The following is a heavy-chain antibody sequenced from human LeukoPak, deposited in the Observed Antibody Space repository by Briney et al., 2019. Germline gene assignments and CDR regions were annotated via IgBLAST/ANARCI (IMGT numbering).Heavy chain of an antibody. D-gene: IGHD3-22*01. V-gene: IGHV1-8*01. CDR1: GYTFTSYG. J-gene: IGHJ4*02. CDR2: MNPNSGNT. Sequence: ASVKVSCKASGYTFTSYGINWVRQATGQGLEWMGWMNPNSGNTGYAQKFQGRVTMTRNTSISTAYMELSSLRSEDTAVYYCARGSSLYYYDSSVLGYWGQGTLVTVSS. CDR3: ARGSSLYYYDSSVLGY.